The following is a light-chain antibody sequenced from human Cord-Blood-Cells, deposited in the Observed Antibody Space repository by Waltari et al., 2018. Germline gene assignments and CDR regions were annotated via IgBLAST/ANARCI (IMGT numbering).Light chain of an antibody. CDR2: DAS. CDR1: QDISNY. J-gene: IGKJ4*01. Sequence: DIQMTQSPSSLSASVGDRVTITCQASQDISNYLNWYQQKPGKAPKLLIYDASNLETGVPSRFSGSGSGTDFTFTISSLQPEDIATYYCQQYDNLPLLTFGEGTKVEIK. V-gene: IGKV1-33*01. CDR3: QQYDNLPLLT.